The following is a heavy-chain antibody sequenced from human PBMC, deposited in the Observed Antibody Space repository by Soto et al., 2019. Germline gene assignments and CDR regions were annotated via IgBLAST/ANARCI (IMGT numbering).Heavy chain of an antibody. CDR2: IHYSGSV. CDR1: GGSISSDHYH. CDR3: VREDDGGDRDYYGLDV. D-gene: IGHD4-17*01. V-gene: IGHV4-30-4*01. Sequence: QVQLQESGPGLVRPSQTLSLTCTVSGGSISSDHYHWTWIRQIPGEGLEWIGYIHYSGSVYYNPSLQSRVTMSVDTSKNLFSLKLSSVTAADTAVYFCVREDDGGDRDYYGLDVWGQGTTVTVSS. J-gene: IGHJ6*02.